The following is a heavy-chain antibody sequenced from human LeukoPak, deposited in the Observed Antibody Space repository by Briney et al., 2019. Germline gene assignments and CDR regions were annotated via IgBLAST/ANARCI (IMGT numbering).Heavy chain of an antibody. CDR3: ARDSGYCSSTSCVPWYFDY. D-gene: IGHD2-2*01. Sequence: GGSLRLSCAASGFTFSSYGMHWVRQAPGKGLEWVAFIRYDGSNKYYADSVKGRFTISRDNSKNTLYLQMNSLRAEDTAVYYCARDSGYCSSTSCVPWYFDYWGQGTLVTVSS. CDR1: GFTFSSYG. V-gene: IGHV3-30*02. CDR2: IRYDGSNK. J-gene: IGHJ4*02.